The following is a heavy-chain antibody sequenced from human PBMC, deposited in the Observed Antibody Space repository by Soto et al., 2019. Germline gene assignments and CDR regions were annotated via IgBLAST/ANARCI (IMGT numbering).Heavy chain of an antibody. CDR1: GGTFSGYA. V-gene: IGHV1-69*01. Sequence: QAQLMQSGAEVKELGSSVKVSCKASGGTFSGYAISWVREAPGQGLEWLGGIIPIFGITNYAQKFQNRLTIAADESSATVYMDLRSLTSEDSAIYYCARDPRSITGTTSSEDFQHWGQGTLVSVS. CDR3: ARDPRSITGTTSSEDFQH. D-gene: IGHD1-1*01. CDR2: IIPIFGIT. J-gene: IGHJ1*01.